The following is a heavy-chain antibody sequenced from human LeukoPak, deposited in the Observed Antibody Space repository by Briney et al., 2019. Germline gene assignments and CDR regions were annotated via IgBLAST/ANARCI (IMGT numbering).Heavy chain of an antibody. CDR3: AKRVQLERLDYYYGIDV. CDR1: GFTFSSYS. D-gene: IGHD1-1*01. Sequence: PGGSLRLSCAASGFTFSSYSMNWVRQAPGKGLEWVSAISGNGAATFYADSVKGRFTISRDNSKNTLNLQMNSLRAEDTAVYYCAKRVQLERLDYYYGIDVWGQGTTVTVSS. CDR2: ISGNGAAT. V-gene: IGHV3-23*01. J-gene: IGHJ6*02.